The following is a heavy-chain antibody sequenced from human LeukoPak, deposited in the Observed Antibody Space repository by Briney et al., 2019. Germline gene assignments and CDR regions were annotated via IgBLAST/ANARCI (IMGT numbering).Heavy chain of an antibody. CDR1: GGSIGSISSNNYH. D-gene: IGHD4-23*01. J-gene: IGHJ6*02. CDR3: AREMGVVTAHGIDV. V-gene: IGHV4-39*02. Sequence: SETLSLTCIVSGGSIGSISSNNYHWGWIRQPPGKGLEWIGSIYYSGSTYYNPSLKSRVTISVDTSKNQFSLKLSSVTAADTALYYCAREMGVVTAHGIDVWGQGTTVTVSS. CDR2: IYYSGST.